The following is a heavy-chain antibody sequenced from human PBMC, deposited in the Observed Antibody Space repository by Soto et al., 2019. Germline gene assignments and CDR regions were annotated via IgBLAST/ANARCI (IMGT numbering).Heavy chain of an antibody. CDR1: NGSIINYY. CDR2: IYYSGST. CDR3: ASRLTLATTTGDAFDL. D-gene: IGHD4-17*01. V-gene: IGHV4-59*01. Sequence: QVQLQESGPGLVKPSETLSLTSTVSNGSIINYYWSWILQPPGKGLECIGFIYYSGSTNYNPYLKGRVTMSVDMSRIQLSLKLHSVTAADTAVYYCASRLTLATTTGDAFDLWGQGTMVTVSS. J-gene: IGHJ3*01.